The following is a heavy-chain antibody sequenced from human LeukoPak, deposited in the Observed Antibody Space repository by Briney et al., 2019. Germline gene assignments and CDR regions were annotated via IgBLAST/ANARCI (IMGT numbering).Heavy chain of an antibody. CDR3: ARGAHYHDSSQGYDY. J-gene: IGHJ4*02. CDR1: GYTFTGYY. D-gene: IGHD3-22*01. Sequence: ASVKVSCKASGYTFTGYYMHWVRQAPGQGLEWMGWINPNSGGTNYAQKFQGRVTMTRETSISTAYMELSRLRSDDTAVYYCARGAHYHDSSQGYDYWGQGTLVTVSS. V-gene: IGHV1-2*02. CDR2: INPNSGGT.